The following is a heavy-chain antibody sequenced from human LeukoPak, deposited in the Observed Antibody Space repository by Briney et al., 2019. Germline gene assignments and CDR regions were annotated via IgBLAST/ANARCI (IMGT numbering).Heavy chain of an antibody. CDR1: GASITSHS. D-gene: IGHD2/OR15-2a*01. Sequence: SETLSLTCTVSGASITSHSWNWIRQPAGKGLEWIGRIHGNGSTNYNPSLKSRVTMSLDTIKSQFSLKVPSVTAADTALYYCARDMVSTWPYFYTYYYMDVWGQGTTVAVSS. CDR2: IHGNGST. CDR3: ARDMVSTWPYFYTYYYMDV. J-gene: IGHJ6*03. V-gene: IGHV4-4*07.